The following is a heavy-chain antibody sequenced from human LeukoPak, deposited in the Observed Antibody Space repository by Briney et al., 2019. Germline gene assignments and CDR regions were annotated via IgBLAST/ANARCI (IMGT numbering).Heavy chain of an antibody. CDR1: GYTFTGYY. D-gene: IGHD3-3*01. CDR3: ARVLFGVVTPFDY. Sequence: ASAKVSCKASGYTFTGYYMHWVRQAPGQGLEWMGWINPNSGGTNYAQKFQGRVTMTRDTSISTAYMELSRLRSDDTAVYYCARVLFGVVTPFDYWGQGTLVTVSS. CDR2: INPNSGGT. J-gene: IGHJ4*02. V-gene: IGHV1-2*02.